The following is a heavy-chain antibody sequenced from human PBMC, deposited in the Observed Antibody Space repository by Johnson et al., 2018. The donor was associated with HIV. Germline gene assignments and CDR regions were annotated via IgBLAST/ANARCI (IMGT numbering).Heavy chain of an antibody. V-gene: IGHV3-30*04. J-gene: IGHJ3*02. Sequence: QVHLVESGGGVVQPGRSLRLSCAASGFTFTSYAMHWVRQAPGKGLEWVAVVSYDGSKKYYADSVKGRFTISRDNSKNTLYLQMNSLRGEDTAVYYCAKGEGYCGGDCLDAFDIWGQGTMVTVSS. CDR1: GFTFTSYA. CDR3: AKGEGYCGGDCLDAFDI. CDR2: VSYDGSKK. D-gene: IGHD2-21*01.